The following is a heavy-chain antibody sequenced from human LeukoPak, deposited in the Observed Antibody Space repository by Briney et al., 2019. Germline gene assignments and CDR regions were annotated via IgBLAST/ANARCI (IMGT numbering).Heavy chain of an antibody. Sequence: SETLSLTCTVSGGSISSYYWSWLRQPPGKGLDWMGYIYYSGSTNYNPSLKSRVTISVDTSKNQFSLKLSSVTAAAKAVYYCARGEEYSRSSNYFDYWGQGTLVTVSA. CDR3: ARGEEYSRSSNYFDY. CDR2: IYYSGST. V-gene: IGHV4-59*01. J-gene: IGHJ4*02. D-gene: IGHD6-6*01. CDR1: GGSISSYY.